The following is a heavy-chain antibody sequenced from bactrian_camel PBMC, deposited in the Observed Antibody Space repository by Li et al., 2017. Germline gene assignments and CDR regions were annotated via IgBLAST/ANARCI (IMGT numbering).Heavy chain of an antibody. J-gene: IGHJ4*01. CDR1: GFTDGSYT. CDR2: VHVVGGST. Sequence: QVQLVESGGGSVQPGGSLTLSCAPSGFTDGSYTMSWVRQGPGKGLEWVSSVHVVGGSTYYADSVKGRFTISKDNAKTTMYLQMDDLKPEDTGVYYCAADLVLASLRISNHCTLSQGTQVTVS. D-gene: IGHD5*01. V-gene: IGHV3-2*01.